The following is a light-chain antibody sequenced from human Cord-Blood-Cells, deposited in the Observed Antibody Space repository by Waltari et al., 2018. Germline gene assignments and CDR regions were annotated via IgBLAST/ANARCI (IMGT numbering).Light chain of an antibody. V-gene: IGLV3-25*03. Sequence: SYELTQPLSVSVSPGQTARITCSGDALPKHYAYWYQQKPGQAPVLVIYKDSERPSGIPERFSGSSSGTTVTLTISGVQAEDEADYYCQSADSSGTRVFGGGTKLTVL. CDR3: QSADSSGTRV. CDR2: KDS. J-gene: IGLJ3*02. CDR1: ALPKHY.